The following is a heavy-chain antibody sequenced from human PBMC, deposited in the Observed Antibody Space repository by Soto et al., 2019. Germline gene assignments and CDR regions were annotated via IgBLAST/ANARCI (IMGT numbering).Heavy chain of an antibody. CDR1: GGSVSSGNYF. Sequence: SETLSLTCSVSGGSVSSGNYFWSWIRQPPGKGLEWVGNIYYSGTTNYNPSLKRRVTMSVVTSENQFSLKLSSVTAADTAVYYCARGTFRGFSYAIFYYFDYWGQGTLVTVSS. CDR2: IYYSGTT. J-gene: IGHJ4*02. V-gene: IGHV4-61*01. D-gene: IGHD5-18*01. CDR3: ARGTFRGFSYAIFYYFDY.